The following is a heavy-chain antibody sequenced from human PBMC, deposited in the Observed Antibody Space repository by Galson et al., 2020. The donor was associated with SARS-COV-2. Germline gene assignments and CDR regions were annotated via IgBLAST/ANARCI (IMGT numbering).Heavy chain of an antibody. CDR3: TRDVSGGAADI. CDR2: ISHDGKIQ. J-gene: IGHJ3*02. Sequence: GGSLRLSCAASGFTFTNYAMHWVRQAPGKGLEWLTVISHDGKIQDYADSVKGRFTISRDNSGNMVFLQIVSLRPDDTALYYCTRDVSGGAADIWGQGTMVTVS. D-gene: IGHD1-26*01. V-gene: IGHV3-30*04. CDR1: GFTFTNYA.